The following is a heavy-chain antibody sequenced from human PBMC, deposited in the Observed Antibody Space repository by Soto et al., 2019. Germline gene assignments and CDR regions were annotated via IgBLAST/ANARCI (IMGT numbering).Heavy chain of an antibody. Sequence: ASVKVSCKASGGTFSSYAISWVRQAPGQGLEWMGGIIPIFGTANYAQKFQGRVTITADESTSTAYMELGSLRSEDTAVHYCFLDTVWGSYRYFYFDYWGQGTLVTVSS. CDR1: GGTFSSYA. D-gene: IGHD3-16*02. V-gene: IGHV1-69*13. CDR3: FLDTVWGSYRYFYFDY. CDR2: IIPIFGTA. J-gene: IGHJ4*02.